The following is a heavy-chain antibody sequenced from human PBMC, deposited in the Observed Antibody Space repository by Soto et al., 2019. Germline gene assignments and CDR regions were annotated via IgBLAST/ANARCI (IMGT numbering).Heavy chain of an antibody. J-gene: IGHJ4*01. CDR2: INHRGST. Sequence: SETLSLTCAVYGGSFSGYYWTWIRQPPGKGLEWIGEINHRGSTKYNPSLKSRVTISVDTSKNQFSLNLSSVTAADTAVYYCARGHDFWSGTPFDFWGHGILVTVSS. D-gene: IGHD3-3*01. CDR3: ARGHDFWSGTPFDF. V-gene: IGHV4-34*01. CDR1: GGSFSGYY.